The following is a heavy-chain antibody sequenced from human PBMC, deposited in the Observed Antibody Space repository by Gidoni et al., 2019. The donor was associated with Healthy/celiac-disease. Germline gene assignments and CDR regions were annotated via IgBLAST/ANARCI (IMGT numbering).Heavy chain of an antibody. CDR1: GFTFSSYG. CDR3: GKGQGHFDY. J-gene: IGHJ4*02. CDR2: IWYDGSNK. V-gene: IGHV3-33*01. Sequence: QVQLVESGGGVVQPGRSLRLSCAASGFTFSSYGMHWVRQAPGKGLEWVAVIWYDGSNKYYADSVKGRFTISRDNSKNTLYLQMNSLRAEDTAVYYCGKGQGHFDYWGQGTLVTVSS.